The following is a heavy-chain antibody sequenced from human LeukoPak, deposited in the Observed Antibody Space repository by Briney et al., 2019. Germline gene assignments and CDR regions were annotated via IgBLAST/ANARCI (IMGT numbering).Heavy chain of an antibody. V-gene: IGHV3-23*01. J-gene: IGHJ5*02. D-gene: IGHD1-14*01. CDR1: GSTFSTYG. CDR2: ITGGGDTT. CDR3: ARDNRNWFDP. Sequence: PGGTLRLSCAASGSTFSTYGMNWVRQAPGKGLEWVSGITGGGDTTFYADSVKGRFTISRDNAKNSLYLQMNSLRAEDTAVYYCARDNRNWFDPWGQGTLVTVSS.